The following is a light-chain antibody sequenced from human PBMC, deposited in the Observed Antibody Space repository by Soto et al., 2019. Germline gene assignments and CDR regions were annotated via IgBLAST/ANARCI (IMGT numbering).Light chain of an antibody. Sequence: QSVLTQPASVSGSPGQSITISCTGTSSDFGSYNLVSWYQQHPGKAPKLMIYEGSKRPSGVSNRFSGSKSGNTASLTISGLQAEDEADYYCSSYASSTTTYVFGTGTKVTLL. CDR2: EGS. CDR1: SSDFGSYNL. J-gene: IGLJ1*01. CDR3: SSYASSTTTYV. V-gene: IGLV2-14*02.